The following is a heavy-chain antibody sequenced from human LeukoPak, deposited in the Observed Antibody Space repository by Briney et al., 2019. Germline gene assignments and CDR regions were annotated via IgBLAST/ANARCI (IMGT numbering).Heavy chain of an antibody. CDR2: IYYSGST. J-gene: IGHJ4*02. Sequence: SETLSLTCTVSGGSVSSGSYFWSWIRQPPGKGLEWIGYIYYSGSTNYNPSLKSRVTISKDTSKNQFSLKLSSVTAADTAVYYCAREAHCSGGSCYYADYWGQGDLVTVSS. CDR1: GGSVSSGSYF. V-gene: IGHV4-61*01. CDR3: AREAHCSGGSCYYADY. D-gene: IGHD2-15*01.